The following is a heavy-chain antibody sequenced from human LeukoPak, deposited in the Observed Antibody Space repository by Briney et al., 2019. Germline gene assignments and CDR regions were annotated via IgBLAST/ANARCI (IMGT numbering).Heavy chain of an antibody. CDR2: IYYSGST. D-gene: IGHD6-13*01. CDR1: GGSISSYY. Sequence: SETLSLTCTVSGGSISSYYWSWIRQPPGKGLEWIGYIYYSGSTNYNPSLKSRVTISVDTSKNQFSLKLSSVTAADTAVYYCARGGYSSSWYMPEYFQHWGQGTLVTVSS. J-gene: IGHJ1*01. V-gene: IGHV4-59*08. CDR3: ARGGYSSSWYMPEYFQH.